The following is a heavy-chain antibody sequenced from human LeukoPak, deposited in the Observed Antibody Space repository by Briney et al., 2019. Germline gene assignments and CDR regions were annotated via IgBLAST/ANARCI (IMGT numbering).Heavy chain of an antibody. CDR1: GGSISSYY. J-gene: IGHJ6*02. D-gene: IGHD4-17*01. V-gene: IGHV4-59*01. CDR3: AREDGDYVRYYGMDV. CDR2: IYYSGST. Sequence: PSETLSLTCTVSGGSISSYYWSWIRQPPGKGLEWIGYIYYSGSTNYNPSLKSRVTISVDTSKNQFSLKLSSVTAADTAVYYCAREDGDYVRYYGMDVWGQGTTVTVSS.